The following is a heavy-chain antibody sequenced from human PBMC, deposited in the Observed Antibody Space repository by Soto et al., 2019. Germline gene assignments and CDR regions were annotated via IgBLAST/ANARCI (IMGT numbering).Heavy chain of an antibody. Sequence: ASVKVSCKASGYTFTGYYMHCVRQAPGQGLEWMGWINPNSGGTNYAQKFQGRVTMTRDTSISTAYMELSRLRSDDTAVYYCARGRKEQPVDYYYYYGMDVWGQGTTVTVSS. D-gene: IGHD6-6*01. J-gene: IGHJ6*02. CDR1: GYTFTGYY. CDR3: ARGRKEQPVDYYYYYGMDV. CDR2: INPNSGGT. V-gene: IGHV1-2*02.